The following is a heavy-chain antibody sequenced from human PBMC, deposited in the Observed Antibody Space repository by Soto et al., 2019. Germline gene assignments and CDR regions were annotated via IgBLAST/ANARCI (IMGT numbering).Heavy chain of an antibody. J-gene: IGHJ4*02. Sequence: SETLSLTCTVSGGSISSGGYYWSWIRQHPRKGMERIGYIYYSGSTYYNPSLKSRVTISVDTSKNQFSLKLSSVTAADMAVYYCARGLRHDYVLDYFFDYWGQGTLVTVSS. D-gene: IGHD3-16*01. CDR3: ARGLRHDYVLDYFFDY. CDR1: GGSISSGGYY. V-gene: IGHV4-31*03. CDR2: IYYSGST.